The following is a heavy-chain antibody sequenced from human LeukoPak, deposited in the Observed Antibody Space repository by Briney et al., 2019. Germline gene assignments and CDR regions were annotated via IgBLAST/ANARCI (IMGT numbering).Heavy chain of an antibody. CDR1: GGTFSSYA. V-gene: IGHV1-8*02. CDR3: ARGLFGVVIIFDY. J-gene: IGHJ4*02. CDR2: MNPNSGNT. D-gene: IGHD3-3*01. Sequence: ASVKVSCKASGGTFSSYAISWVRQAPGQGLEWMGWMNPNSGNTGYAQKFQGRVTMTRNTSISTAYMELSSLRSEDTAVYYCARGLFGVVIIFDYWGQGTLVTVSS.